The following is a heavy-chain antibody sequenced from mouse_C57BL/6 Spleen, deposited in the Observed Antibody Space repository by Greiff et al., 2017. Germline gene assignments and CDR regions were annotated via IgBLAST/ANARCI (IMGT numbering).Heavy chain of an antibody. D-gene: IGHD1-1*01. Sequence: QVHVKQSGAELAKPGASVKLSCKASGYTFTSYWMHWVKQRPGQGLEWIGYINPSSGYTKYNQKFKDKATLTADKSSSTAYMQLSSLTYEDSAVYYCALFYYYGSSYFDYWGQGTTRTVSS. J-gene: IGHJ2*01. V-gene: IGHV1-7*01. CDR2: INPSSGYT. CDR3: ALFYYYGSSYFDY. CDR1: GYTFTSYW.